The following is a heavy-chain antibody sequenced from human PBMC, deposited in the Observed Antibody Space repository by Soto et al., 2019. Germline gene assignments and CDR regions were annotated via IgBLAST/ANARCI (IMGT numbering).Heavy chain of an antibody. CDR3: ARQGFGPLHGLVDV. V-gene: IGHV4-59*08. Sequence: QVQLQESGPGLVKPSETMSLSCTVSGGSISSYYWSWFRQSPGKRMEWIGYVHHSWGSSYNPSLHRRGAISLDTSKSQFSLKVTSVTATDTAVYYCARQGFGPLHGLVDVWGQGPTVTVSS. D-gene: IGHD3-10*01. CDR2: VHHSWGS. J-gene: IGHJ6*02. CDR1: GGSISSYY.